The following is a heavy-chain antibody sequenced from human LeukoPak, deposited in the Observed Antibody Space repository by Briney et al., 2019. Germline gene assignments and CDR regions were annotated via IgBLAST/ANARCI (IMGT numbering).Heavy chain of an antibody. Sequence: SSETLSLTCTVSGGSISSSSYYWGWIRQPPGKGLEWIGSIYYSGSTYYNPSLKSRVTISVDTSKNQFSLKLSSVTAADTAVYYCARAVRFLNAALNWFDPWGQGTLVTVSS. V-gene: IGHV4-39*07. CDR3: ARAVRFLNAALNWFDP. J-gene: IGHJ5*02. CDR2: IYYSGST. CDR1: GGSISSSSYY. D-gene: IGHD3-3*01.